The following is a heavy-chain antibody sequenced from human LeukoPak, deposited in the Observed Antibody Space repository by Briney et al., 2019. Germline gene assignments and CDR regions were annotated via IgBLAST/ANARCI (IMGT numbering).Heavy chain of an antibody. CDR3: CLLDY. J-gene: IGHJ4*02. CDR2: ISYDGSNK. Sequence: GSLRLSCAASGFTFSSYAMHWVRQAPGKGLEWVAVISYDGSNKYHADSVKGRFTISRDNSKNTLYLQMNSLRAEDTAVYYCCLLDYWGQGTLVTVSS. CDR1: GFTFSSYA. V-gene: IGHV3-30*04. D-gene: IGHD3-16*01.